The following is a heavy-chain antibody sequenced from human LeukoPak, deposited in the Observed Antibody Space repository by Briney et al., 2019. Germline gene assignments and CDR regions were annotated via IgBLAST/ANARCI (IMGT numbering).Heavy chain of an antibody. D-gene: IGHD2-2*01. CDR2: FYYSGST. CDR3: ARYCSSTSCQRAMDY. Sequence: SETLSLTCTVSGGSISNYYWSWIRQPPGKGLEWIGYFYYSGSTNYNPSLKSRVIISVDTSKNQFSLKLTSVTAADTAVYYCARYCSSTSCQRAMDYWGQRTLVTVSS. V-gene: IGHV4-59*01. J-gene: IGHJ4*02. CDR1: GGSISNYY.